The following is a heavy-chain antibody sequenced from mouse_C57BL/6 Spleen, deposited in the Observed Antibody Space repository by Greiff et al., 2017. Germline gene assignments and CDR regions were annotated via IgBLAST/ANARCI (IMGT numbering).Heavy chain of an antibody. D-gene: IGHD2-3*01. CDR3: ARAIYDGYYDAFDY. V-gene: IGHV5-4*03. Sequence: EVKLMESGGGLVKPGGSLKLSCAASGFTFSSYAMSWVRQTPEKRLEWVATISDGGSYTYYPDNVKGRFTISRDNAKNNLYLQMSHLKAEDTAMYYCARAIYDGYYDAFDYWGQGTTRTVSS. J-gene: IGHJ2*01. CDR1: GFTFSSYA. CDR2: ISDGGSYT.